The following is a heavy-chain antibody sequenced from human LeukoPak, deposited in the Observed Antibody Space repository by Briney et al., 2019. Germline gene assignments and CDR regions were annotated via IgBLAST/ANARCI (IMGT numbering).Heavy chain of an antibody. CDR2: IYSGGST. Sequence: PGGSLRLSCAASGFTVSTNYMSWVRQAPGKGLEWVSIIYSGGSTYYADPVKGRFTISRAFSQNTLYLQMNSLRAEDTAVYYCARDLGYSAYATVRGYAVDVWGQGTMVTVSS. J-gene: IGHJ3*01. CDR1: GFTVSTNY. D-gene: IGHD5-12*01. CDR3: ARDLGYSAYATVRGYAVDV. V-gene: IGHV3-66*01.